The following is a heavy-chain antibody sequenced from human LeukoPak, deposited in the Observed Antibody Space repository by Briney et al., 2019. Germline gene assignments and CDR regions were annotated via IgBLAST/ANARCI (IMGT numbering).Heavy chain of an antibody. J-gene: IGHJ4*02. D-gene: IGHD5-12*01. CDR1: GFIFSGYA. CDR2: IAGGGATT. Sequence: GGSLRLSCAASGFIFSGYAMTWIRQAPGKGLEWVSLIAGGGATTYYADSVKGRFTISRDNSKNTLYLQLNTLRAEDTAVYYCAKWATWSQYYVDFWGQGTLVTVSS. V-gene: IGHV3-23*01. CDR3: AKWATWSQYYVDF.